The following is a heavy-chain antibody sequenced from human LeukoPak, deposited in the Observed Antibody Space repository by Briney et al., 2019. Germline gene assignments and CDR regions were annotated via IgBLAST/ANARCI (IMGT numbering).Heavy chain of an antibody. J-gene: IGHJ3*02. CDR1: GYSFPSYW. D-gene: IGHD3-10*01. V-gene: IGHV5-51*01. CDR2: IYPGDSDT. Sequence: KHGESLKISCKGSGYSFPSYWIGWVRQMPGKGLEWMGIIYPGDSDTRYSPSFQGQVTISADKSISTAYLQWSSLKASDTAMYYCARIGEFGAPEDAFDIWGQGTMVTVSS. CDR3: ARIGEFGAPEDAFDI.